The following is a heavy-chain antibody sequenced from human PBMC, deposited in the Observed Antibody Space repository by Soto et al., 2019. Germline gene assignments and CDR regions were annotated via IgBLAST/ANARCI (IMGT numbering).Heavy chain of an antibody. CDR2: IYYSGST. D-gene: IGHD3-10*02. CDR1: GGSISSGGYY. V-gene: IGHV4-31*03. Sequence: SETLSLCCTVSGGSISSGGYYWSWIRQHPGKGLEWIGYIYYSGSTYYNPSLKSRVTISVDTSKNQFSLKLSSVTAADTAVYYCARVTSMFCDVTAATGVYTLPRDDDL. J-gene: IGHJ2*01. CDR3: ARVTSMFCDVTAATGVYTLPRDDDL.